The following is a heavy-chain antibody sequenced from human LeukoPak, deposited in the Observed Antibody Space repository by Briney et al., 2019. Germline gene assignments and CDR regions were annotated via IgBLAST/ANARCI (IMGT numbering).Heavy chain of an antibody. CDR1: GYSISSGYY. D-gene: IGHD3-10*01. V-gene: IGHV4-38-2*02. Sequence: SETLSLTCTVSGYSISSGYYWGWIRQPPGKGLEWIGSIYHSGSTYYNPSLKSRVTISVDTSKNQFSLKLSSVTAADTAVYYCARGSYYDSGSYDVARRDNWFDPWGQGTLVTVSS. CDR2: IYHSGST. J-gene: IGHJ5*02. CDR3: ARGSYYDSGSYDVARRDNWFDP.